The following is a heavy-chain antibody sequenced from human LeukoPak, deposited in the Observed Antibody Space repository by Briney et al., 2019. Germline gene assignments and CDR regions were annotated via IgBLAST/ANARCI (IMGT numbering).Heavy chain of an antibody. J-gene: IGHJ4*02. CDR2: ISSSSSTI. CDR1: GFTFSSYS. V-gene: IGHV3-48*04. Sequence: PGGSLRLSCAASGFTFSSYSMNWVRQAPGKGLEWVSYISSSSSTIYYADSVKGRFTISRDNAQNSLYLQMNSLRAEDTAVYYCARSHIVEVTAGDYWGQGTLVTVSS. CDR3: ARSHIVEVTAGDY. D-gene: IGHD2-21*02.